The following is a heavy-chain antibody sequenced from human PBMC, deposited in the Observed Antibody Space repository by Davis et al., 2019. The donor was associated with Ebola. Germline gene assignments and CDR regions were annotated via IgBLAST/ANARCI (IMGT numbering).Heavy chain of an antibody. J-gene: IGHJ1*01. D-gene: IGHD4-23*01. CDR3: ARDGYSTVVDFGYFQH. Sequence: GESLKISCAASGFTFSSYAMHWVRQAPGKGLEWVAVISYDGSNKYYADSVKGRFTISRDNSKNTLYLQMNSLRAEDTAVYYCARDGYSTVVDFGYFQHWGQGTLVTVSS. CDR1: GFTFSSYA. CDR2: ISYDGSNK. V-gene: IGHV3-30-3*01.